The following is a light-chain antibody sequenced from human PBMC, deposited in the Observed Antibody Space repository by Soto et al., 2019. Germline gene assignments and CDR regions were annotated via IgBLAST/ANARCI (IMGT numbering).Light chain of an antibody. CDR1: SRDVDAYDF. CDR2: EVS. J-gene: IGLJ1*01. V-gene: IGLV2-11*01. CDR3: CSFAGSFYV. Sequence: QSALTQPRSVSGSPGQSVAIPCTGTSRDVDAYDFVSWYQHHPGKAPKLIISEVSRRPSGVSHRFSGSKSGNTASLTISGLQAEDEADYFCCSFAGSFYVFGTGTKLTVL.